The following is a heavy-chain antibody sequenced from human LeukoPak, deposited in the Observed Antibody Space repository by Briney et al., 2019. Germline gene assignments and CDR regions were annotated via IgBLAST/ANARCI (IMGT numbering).Heavy chain of an antibody. CDR3: ARHLGYCSSTSCPTYYYYYGMDV. V-gene: IGHV5-51*01. CDR2: IFPGDSDA. Sequence: GESLKISCKGSGYYLTSYWIGWVRQMPGKGLEWMGIIFPGDSDARYSPSFQGQVTISVDRSISTAYLQWSSLKASDTAMYYCARHLGYCSSTSCPTYYYYYGMDVWGQGTTVTVSS. CDR1: GYYLTSYW. J-gene: IGHJ6*02. D-gene: IGHD2-2*01.